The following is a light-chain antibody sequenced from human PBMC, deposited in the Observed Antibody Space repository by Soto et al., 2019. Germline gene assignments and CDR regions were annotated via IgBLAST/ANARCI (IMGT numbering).Light chain of an antibody. CDR1: QSISSW. CDR2: DAS. CDR3: QQYNSYSWT. J-gene: IGKJ1*01. Sequence: DIQMTQSPSTLSASVGDRVTITCRASQSISSWFAWYQQKPGKAPKLLIYDASSLESGAPPRFSGSGSGTECTLTISSLQPEDGATYYCQQYNSYSWTFGQGTKVEIK. V-gene: IGKV1-5*01.